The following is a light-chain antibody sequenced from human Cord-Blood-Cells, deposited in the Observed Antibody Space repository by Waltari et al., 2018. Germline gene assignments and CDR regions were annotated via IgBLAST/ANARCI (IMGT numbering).Light chain of an antibody. J-gene: IGLJ3*02. CDR2: EGS. CDR3: CSYAGSSTWV. CDR1: SSDVGSYNL. Sequence: QSALTQPASVSGSPGQSITISCTGTSSDVGSYNLVSWYHQHPGKAPILIVYEGSKRPSGVSNRFSAYKSGNTASLTISGLQAEDEADYYCCSYAGSSTWVFGGGTKLTVL. V-gene: IGLV2-23*01.